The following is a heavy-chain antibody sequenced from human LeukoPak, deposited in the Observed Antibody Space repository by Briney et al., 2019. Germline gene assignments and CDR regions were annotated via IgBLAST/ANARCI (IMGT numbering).Heavy chain of an antibody. CDR1: GFTLRTYG. V-gene: IGHV3-30*02. Sequence: GGSLRLSCAGSGFTLRTYGMHWVRQAPGKGLEWVAYIQYDGSNKQYADSVKGRFSISRDNSENILYLQMNSLRAEDTAVYYCAIQIYCSSTSCQGAFDYWGQGTLVTVSS. J-gene: IGHJ4*02. CDR3: AIQIYCSSTSCQGAFDY. D-gene: IGHD2-2*01. CDR2: IQYDGSNK.